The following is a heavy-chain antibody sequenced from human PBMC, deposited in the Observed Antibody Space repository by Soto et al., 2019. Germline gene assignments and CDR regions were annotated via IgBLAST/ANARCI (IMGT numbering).Heavy chain of an antibody. CDR1: GGSISSGGYY. D-gene: IGHD4-4*01. Sequence: SETLSLTCTVSGGSISSGGYYWSWIRQPPGKGLEWIGNIYYTGSTYYNPSLKSRVTISVDTSKNQFSLKLSSVTAADTAVYYCARQPTGALDILGQGTMVTVSS. J-gene: IGHJ3*02. V-gene: IGHV4-39*01. CDR2: IYYTGST. CDR3: ARQPTGALDI.